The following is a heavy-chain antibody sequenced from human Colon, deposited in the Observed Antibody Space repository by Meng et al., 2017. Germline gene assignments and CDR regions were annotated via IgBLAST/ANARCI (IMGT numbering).Heavy chain of an antibody. CDR1: TFTFSLYS. D-gene: IGHD4/OR15-4a*01. V-gene: IGHV3-30*04. Sequence: QVPLVESGGGVVQPGRSLRLSCVDSTFTFSLYSMHWVRQAPGKGLEWVAVISHDGGAIFYADSVKGRFTISRDNSKNTLYLEMNSLRDEDTAVYYCAREPDYRAWLDPWGQGTLVTVSS. J-gene: IGHJ5*02. CDR3: AREPDYRAWLDP. CDR2: ISHDGGAI.